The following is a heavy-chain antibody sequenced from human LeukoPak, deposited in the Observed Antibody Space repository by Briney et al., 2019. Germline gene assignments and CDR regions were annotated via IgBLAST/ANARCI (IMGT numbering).Heavy chain of an antibody. J-gene: IGHJ4*02. V-gene: IGHV3-30*18. CDR2: ISYDGSNK. CDR3: AKDTLGD. CDR1: GFTFSSYG. Sequence: PGGSLRLSCAASGFTFSSYGMHWVRQAPSKGLEWVAVISYDGSNKYYADSVKGRFTISRDNSKNTLYLQMNSLRAEDTAVYYCAKDTLGDWGQGTLVTVSS.